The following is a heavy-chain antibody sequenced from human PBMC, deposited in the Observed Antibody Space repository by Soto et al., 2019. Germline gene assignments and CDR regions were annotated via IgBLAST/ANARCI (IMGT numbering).Heavy chain of an antibody. D-gene: IGHD3-16*01. CDR1: GFTFSNYA. V-gene: IGHV3-23*01. Sequence: EVPLFASGGGLVQPGGSLRLSCAASGFTFSNYAMTWVRQGPGKGLEWVSGISGSGGRSYYADSVKGRFTISRDNSNSTLYLQMNSLRAEDTAVYYCAKAYFVWSSEQPYYFAYWGQGTLVTVSS. CDR3: AKAYFVWSSEQPYYFAY. J-gene: IGHJ4*02. CDR2: ISGSGGRS.